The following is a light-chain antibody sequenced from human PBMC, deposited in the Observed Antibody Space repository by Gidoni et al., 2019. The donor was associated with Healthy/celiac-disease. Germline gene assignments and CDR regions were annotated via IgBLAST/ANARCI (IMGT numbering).Light chain of an antibody. CDR2: KAS. Sequence: DIKMTQSPSTLSASLGDRVTITCRASQSISSWLAWYQQKPGKAPKLLIYKASSLESGVPSRFSGSGSGTEFSLTISSLQPYDFATYYCQQYNSYSPWTFGQGTKVEIK. CDR1: QSISSW. CDR3: QQYNSYSPWT. V-gene: IGKV1-5*03. J-gene: IGKJ1*01.